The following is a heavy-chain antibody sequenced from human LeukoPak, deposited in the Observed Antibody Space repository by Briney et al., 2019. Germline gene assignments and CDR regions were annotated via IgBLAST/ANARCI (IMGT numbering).Heavy chain of an antibody. D-gene: IGHD1-26*01. V-gene: IGHV4-34*01. CDR1: GGSFSGYY. CDR3: ASLSGSYTEYYFDY. CDR2: INHSGST. Sequence: SETLSLTCAVYGGSFSGYYWSWIRQPPGKGLEWIGEINHSGSTNYNPSLKSRVTISVDTSKNQFSLKLSSVTAADTAVYYCASLSGSYTEYYFDYWGQGTLVTVSS. J-gene: IGHJ4*02.